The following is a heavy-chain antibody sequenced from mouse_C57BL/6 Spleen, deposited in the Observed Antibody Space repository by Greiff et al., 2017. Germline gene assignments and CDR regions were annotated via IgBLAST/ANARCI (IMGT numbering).Heavy chain of an antibody. CDR2: ISSGSSTI. D-gene: IGHD2-3*01. CDR1: GFTFSDYG. J-gene: IGHJ2*01. V-gene: IGHV5-17*01. Sequence: EVKLMESGGGLVKPGGSLKLSCAASGFTFSDYGMHWVRQAPEKGLEWVAYISSGSSTIYYADTVKGRFTISRDNAKNTLFLQMTSLRSEDTAMYYCAREGIYDGYYGYWGQGTTLTVSS. CDR3: AREGIYDGYYGY.